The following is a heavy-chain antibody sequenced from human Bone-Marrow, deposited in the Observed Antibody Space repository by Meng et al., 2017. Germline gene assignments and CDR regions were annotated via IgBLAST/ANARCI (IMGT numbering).Heavy chain of an antibody. CDR3: ARWDCGSSCYIMEY. Sequence: QVQLVESGGVVVPPGRSLRLSCAASGSTFSNYAVNWVRQAPGKGLEGLTMISSDGSKTYYADAVKGRFTVSRDNAKNTVYLQMNSLRAGDTAMYYCARWDCGSSCYIMEYWGQGTLVTVSS. V-gene: IGHV3-30-3*01. CDR1: GSTFSNYA. CDR2: ISSDGSKT. J-gene: IGHJ4*02. D-gene: IGHD2-2*01.